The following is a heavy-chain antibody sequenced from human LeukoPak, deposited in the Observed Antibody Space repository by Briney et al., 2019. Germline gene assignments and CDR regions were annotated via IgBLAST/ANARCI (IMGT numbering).Heavy chain of an antibody. CDR2: ISGSGGST. CDR3: AKDLRRWLQGFDY. J-gene: IGHJ4*02. Sequence: PGGSLRLSCAASGFTFSSYAMSWVRQAPGKGLEWVSAISGSGGSTYYADSVKGRFTISRDNSRNTLYLQMNSLRAEDTAVYYCAKDLRRWLQGFDYWGQGTLVTVSS. CDR1: GFTFSSYA. D-gene: IGHD5-24*01. V-gene: IGHV3-23*01.